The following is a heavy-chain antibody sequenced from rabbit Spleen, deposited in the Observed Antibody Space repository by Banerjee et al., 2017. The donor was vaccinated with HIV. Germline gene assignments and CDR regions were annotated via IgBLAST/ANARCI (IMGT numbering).Heavy chain of an antibody. D-gene: IGHD1-1*01. Sequence: EQLVESGRGLVQPGASLSLTCKASGFSFSDRDVMFWVRQAQGKGLEWIACINTYTDNGVYATSAQRREPMYTTGSSTVNLHVASLAGAVTDKSYCARDSTSVIGWKFNLWHPGTLVTVS. CDR2: INTYTDNG. V-gene: IGHV1S45*01. CDR1: GFSFSDRDV. CDR3: ARDSTSVIGWKFNL. J-gene: IGHJ4*01.